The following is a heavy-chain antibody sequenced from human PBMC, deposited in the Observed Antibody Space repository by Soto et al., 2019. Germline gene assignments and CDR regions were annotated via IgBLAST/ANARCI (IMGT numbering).Heavy chain of an antibody. Sequence: QVQLQESGPGLVKPSGTLSLTCTVSNGSISSSNWWSWVRQSPGKGLEWIGEVGQSGYISSIPSLKSRLTILLDKSTNRFSLGLTSVTAADTAVYYCARTRYDGYDFDSWGQGPLVTVSS. CDR1: NGSISSSNW. CDR3: ARTRYDGYDFDS. CDR2: VGQSGYI. V-gene: IGHV4-4*02. J-gene: IGHJ4*02. D-gene: IGHD5-12*01.